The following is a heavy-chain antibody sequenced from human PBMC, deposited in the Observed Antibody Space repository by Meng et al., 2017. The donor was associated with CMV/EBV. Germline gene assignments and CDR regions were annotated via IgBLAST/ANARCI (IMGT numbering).Heavy chain of an antibody. J-gene: IGHJ6*02. Sequence: ISWVRQAPGQELEWMGGIIPVYSTANCAQKFQGRVTITADESTGTAYMELSSLRSEETAVYYCARELRRPNYQLPPYYYYYYGMDVWGQGTTVTVSS. D-gene: IGHD2-2*01. CDR2: IIPVYSTA. CDR3: ARELRRPNYQLPPYYYYYYGMDV. V-gene: IGHV1-69*01.